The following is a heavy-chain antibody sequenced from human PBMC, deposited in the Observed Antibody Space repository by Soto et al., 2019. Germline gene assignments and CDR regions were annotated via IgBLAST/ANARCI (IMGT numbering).Heavy chain of an antibody. J-gene: IGHJ4*02. V-gene: IGHV4-59*08. Sequence: ETLSLTCTVSGGSISSYYWSWIRQPPGKGLEWIGYIYYSGSTNYNPSLKSRVTISVDTSKNQFSLRLSSVTAADTAVYYCARHPYDFWSGYPNYFDYWGQGTLVTVSS. CDR3: ARHPYDFWSGYPNYFDY. D-gene: IGHD3-3*01. CDR1: GGSISSYY. CDR2: IYYSGST.